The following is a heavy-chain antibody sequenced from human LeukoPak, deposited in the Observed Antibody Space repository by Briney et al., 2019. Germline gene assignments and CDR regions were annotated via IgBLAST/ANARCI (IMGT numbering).Heavy chain of an antibody. CDR1: GGSISPYY. V-gene: IGHV4-59*12. CDR2: VYYSGST. J-gene: IGHJ3*02. CDR3: ARGARGAHGTGLTPPVDAFDI. D-gene: IGHD1-7*01. Sequence: SETLSLTCTVSGGSISPYYWSWIRQPPGKGLEWIGYVYYSGSTNYNPSLKSRVTISLDTSKNQFSLKLSSVTAADTAVYYCARGARGAHGTGLTPPVDAFDIWGQGTMVTVSS.